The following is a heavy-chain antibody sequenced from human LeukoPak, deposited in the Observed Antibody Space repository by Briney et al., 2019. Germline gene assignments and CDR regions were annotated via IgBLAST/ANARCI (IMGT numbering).Heavy chain of an antibody. J-gene: IGHJ5*02. CDR2: INTNTGNP. D-gene: IGHD2-2*01. CDR1: GYTFSSYA. V-gene: IGHV7-4-1*02. Sequence: ASVKVSCKASGYTFSSYAMKWVRQAPGQGLEWVGWINTNTGNPTYAQDFTGRFVFSLDTSVTTTYLQISSLKAEDTAVYYCAREPRYCSTTSCYPTGWFDPWGQGTLVTVSS. CDR3: AREPRYCSTTSCYPTGWFDP.